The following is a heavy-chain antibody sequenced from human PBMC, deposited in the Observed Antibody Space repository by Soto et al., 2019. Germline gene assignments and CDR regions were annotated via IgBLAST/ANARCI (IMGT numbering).Heavy chain of an antibody. CDR2: IIPIFGTA. V-gene: IGHV1-69*01. Sequence: QVQLVQTGAEVKKPGSSVKVSCKASGGTFSSYAISWVRQAPGQGLEWMGGIIPIFGTANYAQKFQGRVTITADESTSTAYMELSSLRSEDTAVYYCPREYNGIAAAYHGMDVWGQGTTVTVSS. CDR1: GGTFSSYA. CDR3: PREYNGIAAAYHGMDV. J-gene: IGHJ6*02. D-gene: IGHD6-13*01.